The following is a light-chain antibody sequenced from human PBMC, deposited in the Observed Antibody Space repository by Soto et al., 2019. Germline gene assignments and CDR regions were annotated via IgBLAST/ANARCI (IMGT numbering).Light chain of an antibody. J-gene: IGLJ1*01. V-gene: IGLV2-14*01. CDR2: EVT. CDR3: NSFRVSHLYV. Sequence: QSALTQPASVSGSPGQTITISCTGTSSDIGGYNAVSWYQHHPGKAPKLSIYEVTHRPSGVSDRFSASKSGNTASLTISGLQAEDEADYYCNSFRVSHLYVFGTGTTVTVL. CDR1: SSDIGGYNA.